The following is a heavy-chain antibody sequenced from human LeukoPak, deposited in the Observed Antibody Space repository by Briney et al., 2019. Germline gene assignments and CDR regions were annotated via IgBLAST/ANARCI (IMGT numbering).Heavy chain of an antibody. Sequence: GGSLRLSCAASGFTFSSHGMHWVRQTPGKGLEWVAFIQNDGNNKYYADSVKGRFTISRDNSKNTLYLQMNSLRTEDTADYYCAKRGTVTSNFDYWGQGTLVTVSS. CDR3: AKRGTVTSNFDY. CDR1: GFTFSSHG. D-gene: IGHD4-17*01. CDR2: IQNDGNNK. V-gene: IGHV3-30*02. J-gene: IGHJ4*02.